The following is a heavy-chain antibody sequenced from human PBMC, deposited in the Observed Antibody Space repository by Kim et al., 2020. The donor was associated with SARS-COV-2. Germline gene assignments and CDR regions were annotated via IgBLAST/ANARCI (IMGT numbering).Heavy chain of an antibody. Sequence: GGSLRLSCAASGFTFDDYAMHWVRQAPGKGLEWVSGISWNSGSIGYADSVKGRFTISRDNAKNSLYLQMNSLRAEDTALYYCAKGTTYYYGSGGKNVWGQGTTVTVSS. CDR1: GFTFDDYA. CDR2: ISWNSGSI. V-gene: IGHV3-9*01. CDR3: AKGTTYYYGSGGKNV. D-gene: IGHD3-10*01. J-gene: IGHJ6*02.